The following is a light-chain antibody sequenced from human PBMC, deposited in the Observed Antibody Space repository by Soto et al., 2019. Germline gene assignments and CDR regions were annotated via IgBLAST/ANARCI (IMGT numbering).Light chain of an antibody. CDR3: QQYHIWPSWT. V-gene: IGKV1-5*03. CDR1: QSISSW. CDR2: KAS. J-gene: IGKJ1*01. Sequence: DIQMTQSPSTLSASVGDRVTITCRASQSISSWVTWYQQKPGKGPKLLIYKASHLESGVPSRFRGTGSGTDFTLTISSLQSEDFAVYFCQQYHIWPSWTFGQGTKVDIK.